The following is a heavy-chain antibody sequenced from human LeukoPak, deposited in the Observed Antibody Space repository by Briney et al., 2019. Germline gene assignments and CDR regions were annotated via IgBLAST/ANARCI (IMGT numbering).Heavy chain of an antibody. CDR3: ATVVPAANPGVFDY. CDR1: GYTFTSYG. Sequence: GASVKVSCKASGYTFTSYGTNWVRQATGQGLEWMGWMNPNSGNTGYAQKFQGRVTMTRNTSISTAYMDLSSLRSEDTAVYYCATVVPAANPGVFDYWGQGTLVTVSS. D-gene: IGHD2-2*01. CDR2: MNPNSGNT. V-gene: IGHV1-8*02. J-gene: IGHJ4*02.